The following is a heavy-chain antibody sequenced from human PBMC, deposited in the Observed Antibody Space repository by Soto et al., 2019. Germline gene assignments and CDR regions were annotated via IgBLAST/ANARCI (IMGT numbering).Heavy chain of an antibody. J-gene: IGHJ5*02. CDR3: ARTMYSNRGWFDP. V-gene: IGHV3-48*03. Sequence: LRLSCAASGFTFSSYDMNWVRQAPGKGLEWVSYITSSGSLIYYADSVRGRFTISRDNAKNSLYLQMNSLRAEDTGVYYCARTMYSNRGWFDPWGQGTLVTVSS. CDR2: ITSSGSLI. D-gene: IGHD6-13*01. CDR1: GFTFSSYD.